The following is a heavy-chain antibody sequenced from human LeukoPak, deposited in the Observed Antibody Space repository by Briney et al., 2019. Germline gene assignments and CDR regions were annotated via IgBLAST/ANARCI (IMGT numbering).Heavy chain of an antibody. J-gene: IGHJ5*02. V-gene: IGHV4-34*01. CDR2: INHSGST. Sequence: SETLSLTCAVYGGSFSGYYWSWIRQPPGKGLEWIGEINHSGSTNYNPSLKSRVTISVDKSKNQFSLKLSSVTAADTAVYYCTRAPSSSSSLPNWFDPWGQGTLVTVSS. CDR1: GGSFSGYY. D-gene: IGHD6-13*01. CDR3: TRAPSSSSSLPNWFDP.